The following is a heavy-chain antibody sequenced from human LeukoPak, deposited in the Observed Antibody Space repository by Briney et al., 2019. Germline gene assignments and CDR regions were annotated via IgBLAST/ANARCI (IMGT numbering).Heavy chain of an antibody. D-gene: IGHD3-10*02. CDR1: GYTFTGYY. CDR2: FNPNSGDT. CDR3: ARDSYIRGPWEVPQLFFDY. Sequence: GASVKVSCTTSGYTFTGYYMHWVRQAPGQGLEWMGWFNPNSGDTNSAQKFQGRVTMTRDTSINTAYMEVSRLRPDDTAVYYCARDSYIRGPWEVPQLFFDYWGQGTLVTVSS. V-gene: IGHV1-2*02. J-gene: IGHJ4*02.